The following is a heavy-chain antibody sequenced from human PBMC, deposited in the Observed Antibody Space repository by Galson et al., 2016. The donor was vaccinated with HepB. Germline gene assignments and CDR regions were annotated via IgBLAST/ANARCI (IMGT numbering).Heavy chain of an antibody. V-gene: IGHV3-53*01. CDR1: GFTVSTNY. CDR3: TRDYGGDSSAFSDH. CDR2: IYSGGTT. Sequence: SLRLSCAASGFTVSTNYMSWVRQAPGKGLEWVSVIYSGGTTYYADSVKGRFTISRDNSKNTLYLQMNSLRADDTAMYYCTRDYGGDSSAFSDHWGQGTPVTVSS. J-gene: IGHJ4*02. D-gene: IGHD4-23*01.